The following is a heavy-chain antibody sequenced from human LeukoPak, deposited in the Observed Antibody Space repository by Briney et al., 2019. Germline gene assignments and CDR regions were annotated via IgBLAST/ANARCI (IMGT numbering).Heavy chain of an antibody. CDR1: GFTFSSYG. J-gene: IGHJ4*02. CDR3: AKDRKAYCGGDCYPGY. V-gene: IGHV3-30*02. CDR2: IQYDGSNK. D-gene: IGHD2-21*02. Sequence: GGSLRLSCAASGFTFSSYGMHWVRQAPGKGLEWVTFIQYDGSNKYHADSVKGRFTISRDNSKNTLYLQMNSLRAEDTAVYYCAKDRKAYCGGDCYPGYWGQGTLVTVSS.